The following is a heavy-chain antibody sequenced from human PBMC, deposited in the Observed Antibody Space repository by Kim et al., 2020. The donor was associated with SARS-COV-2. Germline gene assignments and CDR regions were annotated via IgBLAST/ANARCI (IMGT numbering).Heavy chain of an antibody. CDR2: ISSSSSPI. V-gene: IGHV3-48*02. CDR1: GFTFSSYS. D-gene: IGHD6-13*01. CDR3: ARGSGGAAGLLNPLYYYGMDV. J-gene: IGHJ6*02. Sequence: GGSLRPSCAASGFTFSSYSMNWVRQAPGKGLEWVSYISSSSSPIYYADSVKGRFTISRDNAKNSLYLQMNSLRDEDTAVYYCARGSGGAAGLLNPLYYYGMDVWGQGTTVTVSS.